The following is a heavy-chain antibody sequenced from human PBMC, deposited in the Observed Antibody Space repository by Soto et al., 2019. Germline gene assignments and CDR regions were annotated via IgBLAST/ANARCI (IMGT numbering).Heavy chain of an antibody. J-gene: IGHJ6*02. CDR1: GGTFSSYA. CDR3: ARDLIAARRVQYGMDV. Sequence: VASVKVSCKASGGTFSSYAISWVRQAPGQGLEWMGGIIPIFGTANYAQKFQGRVTITADESTSTAYMELSSLRSEDTAVYYCARDLIAARRVQYGMDVWGQGTTVTVSS. D-gene: IGHD6-6*01. V-gene: IGHV1-69*13. CDR2: IIPIFGTA.